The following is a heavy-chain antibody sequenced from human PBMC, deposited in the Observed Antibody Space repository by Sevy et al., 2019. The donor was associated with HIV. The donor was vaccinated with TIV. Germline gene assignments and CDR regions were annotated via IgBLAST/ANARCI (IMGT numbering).Heavy chain of an antibody. D-gene: IGHD2-15*01. CDR2: IIPIFGTA. V-gene: IGHV1-69*13. CDR3: ARDRVGVVVAATGVNYYYGMDV. CDR1: GGTFSSYA. Sequence: ASVKASCKASGGTFSSYAISWVRQAPGQGLEWMGGIIPIFGTANYAQKFQGRVTITADESTSTAYMELSSLRSEDTAVYYCARDRVGVVVAATGVNYYYGMDVWGQGTTVTVSS. J-gene: IGHJ6*02.